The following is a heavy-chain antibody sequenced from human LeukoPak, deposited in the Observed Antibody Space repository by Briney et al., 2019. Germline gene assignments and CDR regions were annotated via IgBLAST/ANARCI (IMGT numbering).Heavy chain of an antibody. CDR1: GYTFTGYY. J-gene: IGHJ6*02. V-gene: IGHV1-2*02. D-gene: IGHD6-6*01. CDR2: INPNSGGT. CDR3: ARDRSIAARPYYYYYGMDV. Sequence: ASVKVSCKASGYTFTGYYMHWVRQAPGQGLEWMGWINPNSGGTNYAQKFQGRVTMTRDTSISTAYMELSRLRSDDTAVYYCARDRSIAARPYYYYYGMDVWGQGTTVTVSS.